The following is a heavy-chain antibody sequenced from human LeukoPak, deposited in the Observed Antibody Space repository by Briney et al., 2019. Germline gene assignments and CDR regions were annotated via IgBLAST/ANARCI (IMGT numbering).Heavy chain of an antibody. J-gene: IGHJ6*03. CDR3: ARSTSSSSYYYYYMDV. D-gene: IGHD6-13*01. V-gene: IGHV1-69*13. CDR1: GGTFISYA. CDR2: IIPIFGTA. Sequence: VASVKVSFKASGGTFISYAISWVRQAPGQGGEGMGGIIPIFGTANYSQKFQGRVTITADESTSTAYMELRSLRSEDPALYYCARSTSSSSYYYYYMDVWGKGTTVTISS.